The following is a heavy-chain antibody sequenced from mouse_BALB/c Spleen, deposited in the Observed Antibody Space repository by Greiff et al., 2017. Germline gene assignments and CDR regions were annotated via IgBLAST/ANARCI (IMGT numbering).Heavy chain of an antibody. J-gene: IGHJ3*01. D-gene: IGHD1-2*01. Sequence: DVKLVESGGGLVKPGGSLKLSCAASGFTFSSYAMSWVRQTPEKRLEWVASISSGGSTYYPDSVKGRFTISRDNARNILYLQMSSLRSEDTAMYYCAREGPFTTAKAWFAYWGQGTLVTVSA. V-gene: IGHV5-6-5*01. CDR2: ISSGGST. CDR3: AREGPFTTAKAWFAY. CDR1: GFTFSSYA.